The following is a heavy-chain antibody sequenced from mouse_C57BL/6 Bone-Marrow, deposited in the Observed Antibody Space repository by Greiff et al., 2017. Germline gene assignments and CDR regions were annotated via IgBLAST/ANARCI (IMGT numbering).Heavy chain of an antibody. J-gene: IGHJ1*03. V-gene: IGHV1-42*01. D-gene: IGHD2-3*01. CDR2: INPSTGGT. CDR3: ARFYDGYA. Sequence: EVQLQQSGPELVKPGASVKISCKASGYSFTGYYMNWVKQSPEKSLEWIGEINPSTGGTTYNQKFKAKATLTVDKSSSTAYMQLKSLTSEDSAVYYCARFYDGYAWGTGTTVTVSS. CDR1: GYSFTGYY.